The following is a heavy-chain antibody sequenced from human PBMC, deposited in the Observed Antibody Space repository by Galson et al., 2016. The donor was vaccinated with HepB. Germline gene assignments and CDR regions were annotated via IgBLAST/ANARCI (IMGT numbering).Heavy chain of an antibody. V-gene: IGHV3-66*01. CDR2: MYSGGDS. D-gene: IGHD1-26*01. Sequence: SLRLSCAASGFSVSSSYMAWVRRAPGKGLEWVAVMYSGGDSYYAESVQGRFSISRDLSMNTVFFEMNRLKVEDTAIYYCARDSLGEDYFDSWGQGTLVTVS. CDR3: ARDSLGEDYFDS. J-gene: IGHJ4*02. CDR1: GFSVSSSY.